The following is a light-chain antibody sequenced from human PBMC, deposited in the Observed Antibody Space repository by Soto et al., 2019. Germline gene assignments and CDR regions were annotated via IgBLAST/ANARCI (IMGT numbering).Light chain of an antibody. V-gene: IGKV3D-20*01. CDR3: QQYGNTPWT. J-gene: IGKJ1*01. Sequence: VVLTQFPGTLSLSPGETATLSCGASQSVSNNFLGWYQQKPGLPPRLLIYDATSRANGIPERFSGRGSGTHFTLTISRLEPEDFAVYYCQQYGNTPWTFGRGTKVDIK. CDR1: QSVSNNF. CDR2: DAT.